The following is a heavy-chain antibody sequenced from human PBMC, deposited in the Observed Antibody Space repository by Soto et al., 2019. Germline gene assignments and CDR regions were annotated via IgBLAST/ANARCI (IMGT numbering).Heavy chain of an antibody. CDR3: AIGGTKWLPSPFDY. Sequence: QVQVEQSGAEVKKPGASVKVSCKVSGHTLTYLSIHWVRQAPGKGLEWMGGFDPENGDTTYLQKFLGRVTMTEDTSTDTAYLELSSPRSDDTAVYYCAIGGTKWLPSPFDYWGRGTLVTVSS. CDR1: GHTLTYLS. J-gene: IGHJ4*02. D-gene: IGHD1-1*01. V-gene: IGHV1-24*01. CDR2: FDPENGDT.